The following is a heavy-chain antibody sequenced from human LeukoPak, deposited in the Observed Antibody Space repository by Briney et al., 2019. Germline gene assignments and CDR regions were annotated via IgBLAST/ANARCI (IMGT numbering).Heavy chain of an antibody. V-gene: IGHV1-69*13. J-gene: IGHJ3*02. D-gene: IGHD4-17*01. CDR1: GYTFTSYY. Sequence: VASVKVSCKASGYTFTSYYMHWVRQAPGQGLEWMGGIIPIFGTANYAQKFQGRVTITADESTSTAYMELSSLRSEDTAVYYCARAAMTTVTIVSLAFDIWGQGTMVTVSS. CDR3: ARAAMTTVTIVSLAFDI. CDR2: IIPIFGTA.